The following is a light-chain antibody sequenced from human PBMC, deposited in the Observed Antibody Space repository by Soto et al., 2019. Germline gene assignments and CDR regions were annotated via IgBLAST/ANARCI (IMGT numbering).Light chain of an antibody. J-gene: IGKJ1*01. CDR1: ESLVHSDGTTY. V-gene: IGKV2-24*01. CDR3: LQATHFPWT. Sequence: EIGMTQTPLSSPVTLGQPASISCRSSESLVHSDGTTYLSWFHLRPGQPPRLLIHQISDRFYGVPDRFSGSGAGTEFTLKISRVEAEDVGLYYCLQATHFPWTVGQGTKVDIK. CDR2: QIS.